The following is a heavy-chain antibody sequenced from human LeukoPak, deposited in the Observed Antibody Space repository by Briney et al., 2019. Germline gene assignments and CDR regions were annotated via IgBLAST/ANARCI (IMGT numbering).Heavy chain of an antibody. V-gene: IGHV3-7*01. CDR2: IKEDGSDI. J-gene: IGHJ4*02. D-gene: IGHD2-15*01. CDR1: GFTFSSYS. CDR3: ARLLVVAATFDY. Sequence: GGSLRLSCAASGFTFSSYSMNWVRQAPGKGLEWVANIKEDGSDIYYLDPVKGRFTVSRDNSKNTLYLQMNSLRAEDTAVYYCARLLVVAATFDYWGQGTLVTVSS.